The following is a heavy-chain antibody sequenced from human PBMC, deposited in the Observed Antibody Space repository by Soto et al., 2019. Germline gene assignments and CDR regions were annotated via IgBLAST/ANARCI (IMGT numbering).Heavy chain of an antibody. CDR2: IIPSFGST. J-gene: IGHJ5*02. V-gene: IGHV1-69*13. CDR3: ARDEGTITGTPSA. CDR1: GGTFSSYA. Sequence: ASVKVSCKASGGTFSSYAISWVRQAPGQGLEWMGGIIPSFGSTNYAQKFQGRVTMTADESTSTVYMELSSLRSEDTAVYYCARDEGTITGTPSAWGQGTLVTVSS. D-gene: IGHD1-20*01.